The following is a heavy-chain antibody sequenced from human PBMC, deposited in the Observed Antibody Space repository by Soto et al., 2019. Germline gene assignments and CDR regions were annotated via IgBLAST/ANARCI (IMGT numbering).Heavy chain of an antibody. V-gene: IGHV4-4*07. D-gene: IGHD3-3*01. Sequence: QVHLQESGPGLVKPSGTLSLNCTVSGGTMNSYYWTWIRQPAGKGLEWIGRIYSSGSTKYNPSLQSRVTMSLDTSKNQFSLRLTSVTAADTAVYYCARGQRFSDWFDPWGQGTLVTVSS. CDR3: ARGQRFSDWFDP. CDR2: IYSSGST. J-gene: IGHJ5*02. CDR1: GGTMNSYY.